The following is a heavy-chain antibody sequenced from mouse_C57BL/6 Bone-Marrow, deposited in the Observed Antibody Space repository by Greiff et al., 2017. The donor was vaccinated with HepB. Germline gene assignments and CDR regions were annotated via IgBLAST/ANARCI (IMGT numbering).Heavy chain of an antibody. V-gene: IGHV1-81*01. CDR3: AAGPFAY. J-gene: IGHJ3*01. D-gene: IGHD3-3*01. CDR1: GYTFTSYG. CDR2: IYPRSGNT. Sequence: QVQLQQSGAELARPGASVKLSCKASGYTFTSYGISWVKQRTGQGLEWIGEIYPRSGNTYYNEKFKGKATLTADKSSSTAYMELRSLTSEDSAVYFCAAGPFAYWGQGTLVTVCA.